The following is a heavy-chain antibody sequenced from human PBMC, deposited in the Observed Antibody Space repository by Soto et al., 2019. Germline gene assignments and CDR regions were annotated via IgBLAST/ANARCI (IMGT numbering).Heavy chain of an antibody. CDR2: IYHSGST. CDR3: ARDISGWYYFDY. Sequence: SETLSLTCTVSGYSISSGYYWGWIRQPPGKGLEWIGSIYHSGSTYYNPSLKSRVTISVDTSKNQFSLKLSSVTAADTAVYYCARDISGWYYFDYWGQGTLVTVSS. V-gene: IGHV4-38-2*02. J-gene: IGHJ4*02. D-gene: IGHD6-19*01. CDR1: GYSISSGYY.